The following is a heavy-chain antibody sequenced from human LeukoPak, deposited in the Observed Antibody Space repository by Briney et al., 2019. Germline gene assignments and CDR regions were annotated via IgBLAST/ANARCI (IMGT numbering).Heavy chain of an antibody. CDR1: GGSISSYY. D-gene: IGHD3-22*01. Sequence: SETLSLTCTVSGGSISSYYWSWIRQPPGKGLEWIGYIYYTGSTNYNPSLKSRVTMSVDTSKNQFSLKLSSVTAADTAVYYCARWDGGYYKFDYWGQGTLVTVSS. J-gene: IGHJ4*02. CDR3: ARWDGGYYKFDY. V-gene: IGHV4-59*08. CDR2: IYYTGST.